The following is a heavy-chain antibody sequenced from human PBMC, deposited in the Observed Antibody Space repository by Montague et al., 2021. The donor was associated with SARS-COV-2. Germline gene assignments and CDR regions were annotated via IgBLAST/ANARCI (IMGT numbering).Heavy chain of an antibody. J-gene: IGHJ4*02. Sequence: PALVKPTQTLTLTCTFSGFSLSTSGMCVSWIRQPPGKALEWLALIDWDDDKYYSTSLKTRLTISKDTSKNQVVLTMPNMDPVDTATYYCARTYYDILTGYYTYDYWGQGTLVTVSS. CDR2: IDWDDDK. CDR1: GFSLSTSGMC. V-gene: IGHV2-70*01. D-gene: IGHD3-9*01. CDR3: ARTYYDILTGYYTYDY.